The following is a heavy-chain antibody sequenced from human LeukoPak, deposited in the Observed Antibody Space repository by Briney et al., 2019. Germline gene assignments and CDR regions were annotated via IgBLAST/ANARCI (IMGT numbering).Heavy chain of an antibody. CDR2: IYYSGST. CDR1: GDSISSGSYY. D-gene: IGHD3-22*01. CDR3: ARGPDSSGYHFDY. Sequence: SQTLSLTCTVSGDSISSGSYYWSWVRQPPGKGLEWIGYIYYSGSTNYNPSLKSRVTISVDTSKNQFSLRLTSVTAADTAVYYCARGPDSSGYHFDYWGQGTLVTVSS. J-gene: IGHJ4*02. V-gene: IGHV4-61*01.